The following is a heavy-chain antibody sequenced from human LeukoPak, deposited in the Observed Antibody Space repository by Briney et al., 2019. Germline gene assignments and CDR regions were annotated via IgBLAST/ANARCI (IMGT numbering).Heavy chain of an antibody. Sequence: GGSLRLSCAASGFTFNSYALTGVRQAPGKGLEWVSGISGSGGTTYSADSVKGRFTISRDNSKNTLYLQMNSLRAEDTAIYYCARESGLGYDYWGQGTLVTVSS. CDR1: GFTFNSYA. CDR3: ARESGLGYDY. CDR2: ISGSGGTT. J-gene: IGHJ4*02. D-gene: IGHD6-19*01. V-gene: IGHV3-23*01.